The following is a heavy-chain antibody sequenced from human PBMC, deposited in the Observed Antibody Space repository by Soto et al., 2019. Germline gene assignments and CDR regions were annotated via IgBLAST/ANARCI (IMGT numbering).Heavy chain of an antibody. J-gene: IGHJ4*02. V-gene: IGHV3-23*01. CDR2: ISGSGGST. CDR1: GFTFSSYA. Sequence: RLSCAASGFTFSSYAMSWVRQAPGKGLEWVSAISGSGGSTYYADSVKGRFTISRDNSKNTLYLQMSSLRAEDTAEYYCAKDVYSNYVANFDYWGQGTLVTVSS. CDR3: AKDVYSNYVANFDY. D-gene: IGHD4-4*01.